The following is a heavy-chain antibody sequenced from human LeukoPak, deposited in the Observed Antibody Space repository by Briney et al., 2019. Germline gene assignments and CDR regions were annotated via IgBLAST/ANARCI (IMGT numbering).Heavy chain of an antibody. J-gene: IGHJ6*03. CDR2: IYTSGST. CDR1: GGSISSYY. V-gene: IGHV4-4*07. CDR3: ARNGADWGHYYYYMDV. Sequence: SETLSLTCTVSGGSISSYYWSWIRQPAGKGLEWIGRIYTSGSTNYNPSLKSRVTMSVDTSKNQFSLKLSSVTAADTAVYYCARNGADWGHYYYYMDVWGKGTTVTVSS. D-gene: IGHD7-27*01.